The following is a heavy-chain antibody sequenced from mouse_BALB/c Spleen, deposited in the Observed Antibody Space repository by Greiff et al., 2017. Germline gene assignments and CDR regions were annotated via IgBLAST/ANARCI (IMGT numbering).Heavy chain of an antibody. CDR2: IYPGNGST. CDR1: GYTFTSYD. V-gene: IGHV1S56*01. CDR3: ARRGGYGSSPPWFAY. Sequence: QVQLQQSGPELVKPGALVKISCKASGYTFTSYDINWVKQRPGPGLEWIGWIYPGNGSTKYNEKFKGKATLTADKSTSTAYMQLSSLTSENSAVYFCARRGGYGSSPPWFAYWGQGTLVTVSA. D-gene: IGHD1-1*01. J-gene: IGHJ3*01.